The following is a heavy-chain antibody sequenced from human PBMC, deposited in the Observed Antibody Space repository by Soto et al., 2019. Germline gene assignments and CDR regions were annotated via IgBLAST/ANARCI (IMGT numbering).Heavy chain of an antibody. CDR2: VSGGGDST. CDR1: GFTFNNYA. D-gene: IGHD3-10*01. Sequence: EVQLLESGGGLVQPGGSLRLSCAASGFTFNNYAMTWVRQAPGKGLEWVSAVSGGGDSTSYADSVKGRFTVSRDGSKKTLHLQLRSLRAEDTALYYCAKGRGGSGSLTPRVDFWGQGTLVTVSS. J-gene: IGHJ4*02. V-gene: IGHV3-23*01. CDR3: AKGRGGSGSLTPRVDF.